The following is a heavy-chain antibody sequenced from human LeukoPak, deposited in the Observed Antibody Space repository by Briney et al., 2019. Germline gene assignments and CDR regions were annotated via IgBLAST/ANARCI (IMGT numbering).Heavy chain of an antibody. CDR2: ISGSDGAT. CDR3: AKQPPGGYYYESSGYYQYFQH. D-gene: IGHD3-22*01. Sequence: PGGSLRLSCAASGFIFSNYAMTWVRQAPGKGLEWVSTISGSDGATYYADSVKGRFTISRDNSKNTLYLQMNSLRAEDTAVYYCAKQPPGGYYYESSGYYQYFQHWGQGTLVTVSS. CDR1: GFIFSNYA. V-gene: IGHV3-23*01. J-gene: IGHJ1*01.